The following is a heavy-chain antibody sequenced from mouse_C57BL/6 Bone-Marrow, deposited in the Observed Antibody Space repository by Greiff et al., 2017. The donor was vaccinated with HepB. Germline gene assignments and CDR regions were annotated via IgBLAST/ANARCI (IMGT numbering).Heavy chain of an antibody. J-gene: IGHJ3*01. CDR1: GYTFTCYW. V-gene: IGHV1-9*01. Sequence: VKVVESGAELMKPGASVKLSCKATGYTFTCYWIEWVKQRPGHGLEWIGEILPGSGSTNYNEKFKGKATFTADTSSNTAYMQLSSLTTEDSAIYYCASLMVTTGAWFAYWGQGTLVTVSA. CDR3: ASLMVTTGAWFAY. D-gene: IGHD2-3*01. CDR2: ILPGSGST.